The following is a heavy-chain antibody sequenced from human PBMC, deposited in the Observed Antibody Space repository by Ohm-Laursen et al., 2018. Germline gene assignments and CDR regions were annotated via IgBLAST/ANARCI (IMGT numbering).Heavy chain of an antibody. Sequence: GASVKVSCKASGYTFTGYYMHWVRQAPGQGLEWMGWINPNSGGTNYAQKFQGRVTMTRDTSISTAYMELSRLRYDDTAVYYCARGGSSDSTGSAVNWGQGTLVTVSS. D-gene: IGHD6-19*01. V-gene: IGHV1-2*02. CDR3: ARGGSSDSTGSAVN. CDR2: INPNSGGT. CDR1: GYTFTGYY. J-gene: IGHJ4*02.